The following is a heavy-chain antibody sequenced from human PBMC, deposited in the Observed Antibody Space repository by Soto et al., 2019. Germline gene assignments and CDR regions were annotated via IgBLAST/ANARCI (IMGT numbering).Heavy chain of an antibody. J-gene: IGHJ6*03. V-gene: IGHV3-7*04. CDR2: IKQDGSEK. CDR1: GFTFSSYW. CDR3: ARGGGSCYSAVVCPYYYMDV. Sequence: GGSLRLSCAASGFTFSSYWMSWVRQAPGKGLEWVANIKQDGSEKYYVDSVKGRFTISRDNAKNSLYLQMNSLRAEDTAVYYCARGGGSCYSAVVCPYYYMDVWGKGTTVTVSS. D-gene: IGHD2-15*01.